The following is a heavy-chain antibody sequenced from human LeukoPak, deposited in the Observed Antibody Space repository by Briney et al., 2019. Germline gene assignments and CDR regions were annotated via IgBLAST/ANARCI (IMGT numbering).Heavy chain of an antibody. V-gene: IGHV3-66*03. CDR2: IRDSGEA. J-gene: IGHJ5*02. CDR3: ARDRAALQDWVEFDP. CDR1: GFRVSDYY. D-gene: IGHD3/OR15-3a*01. Sequence: PGGSLRLSCAVSGFRVSDYYMSWVRQAPGKGLEWVGLIRDSGEAFYADFVRGRSAISRDESENTLYLQMNSLRVEDTAVYFCARDRAALQDWVEFDPWGQGTPVIVSS.